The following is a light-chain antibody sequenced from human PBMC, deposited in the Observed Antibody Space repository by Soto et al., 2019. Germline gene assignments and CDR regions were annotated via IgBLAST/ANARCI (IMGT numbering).Light chain of an antibody. CDR1: SSDVGAYKY. CDR3: GTWDSSLSAGV. Sequence: QSALTQPASVSGSPGQSVTISCTGTSSDVGAYKYVSWYQKHPGKAPKLMIYDNNKRPSGIPDRFSGSKSGTSATLGITGLQTGDEADYYCGTWDSSLSAGVFGGGTKLTVL. V-gene: IGLV1-51*01. J-gene: IGLJ3*02. CDR2: DNN.